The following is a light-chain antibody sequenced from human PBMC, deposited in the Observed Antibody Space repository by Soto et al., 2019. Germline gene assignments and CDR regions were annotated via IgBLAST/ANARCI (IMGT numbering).Light chain of an antibody. CDR1: QSVSSSY. V-gene: IGKV3-20*01. CDR3: QQYGSSPPYT. CDR2: GAS. Sequence: EIVLTQSPGTLSLSPGERATLSCRASQSVSSSYVAWYQQKPGQAPRLLIYGASSRATGIPDRFSGSGSGTAFTLTISRLEAEDFAVYYCQQYGSSPPYTFGQGTKLEIK. J-gene: IGKJ2*01.